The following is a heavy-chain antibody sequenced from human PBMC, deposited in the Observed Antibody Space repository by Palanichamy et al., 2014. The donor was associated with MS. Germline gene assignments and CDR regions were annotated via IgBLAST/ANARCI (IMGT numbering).Heavy chain of an antibody. CDR2: ISGSGENT. D-gene: IGHD3-22*01. CDR1: GFTFFTYA. Sequence: VQVVESGGGLVQPGGSLRLSCAASGFTFFTYAMSWVRQAPGNGLEWVSSISGSGENTYYADSVKGRFTISRDNSKTTLFLEMSSQRAEDTAVYYCVKDPLTMIVVEHPLDIWGQGTMVTVSS. J-gene: IGHJ3*02. CDR3: VKDPLTMIVVEHPLDI. V-gene: IGHV3-23*04.